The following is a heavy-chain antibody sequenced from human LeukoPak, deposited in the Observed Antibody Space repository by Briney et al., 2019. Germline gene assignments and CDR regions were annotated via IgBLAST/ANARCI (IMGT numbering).Heavy chain of an antibody. CDR2: ISNSGSTT. J-gene: IGHJ4*02. CDR3: ARGYCGGGSCYYLLG. D-gene: IGHD2-15*01. Sequence: GESLRLSCVASGFSFSPFPMNWVRQAPGKGLEWLSYISNSGSTTYLADSVKGRFNVSRDNAKNSLYLQMSSLRAEDTGVYYCARGYCGGGSCYYLLGWGQGTLVTVSS. CDR1: GFSFSPFP. V-gene: IGHV3-48*03.